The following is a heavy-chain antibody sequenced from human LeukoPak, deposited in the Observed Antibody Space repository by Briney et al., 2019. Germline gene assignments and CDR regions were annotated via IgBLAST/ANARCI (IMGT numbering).Heavy chain of an antibody. CDR1: GFTFSSYD. D-gene: IGHD6-25*01. CDR2: ISGDGDSA. V-gene: IGHV3-23*01. Sequence: GGSLRLSCAASGFTFSSYDMSWVRQAPGKGLEWVSGISGDGDSAYYADSVKGRFTVSRDISKNTLYLQMSSLRAEDTAVYYCLLAARDYWGQGTLVTVPT. J-gene: IGHJ4*02. CDR3: LLAARDY.